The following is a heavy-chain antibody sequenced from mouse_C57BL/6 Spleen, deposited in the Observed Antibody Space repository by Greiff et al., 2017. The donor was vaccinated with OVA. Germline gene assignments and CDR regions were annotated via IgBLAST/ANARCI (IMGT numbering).Heavy chain of an antibody. J-gene: IGHJ2*01. D-gene: IGHD1-1*01. CDR1: GFTFTDYY. CDR2: IRNKANGYTT. V-gene: IGHV7-3*01. CDR3: ATTVVDYFDY. Sequence: EVKVVESGGGLVQPGGSLSLSCAASGFTFTDYYMSWVRQPPGKALEWLGFIRNKANGYTTEYSASVKGRFTISRDNSQSILYLQMNALRAEDSATYYCATTVVDYFDYWGQGTTLTVSS.